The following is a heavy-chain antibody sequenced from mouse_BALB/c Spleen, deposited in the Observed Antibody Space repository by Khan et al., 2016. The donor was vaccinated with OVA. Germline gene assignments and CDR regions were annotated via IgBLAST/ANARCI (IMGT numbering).Heavy chain of an antibody. CDR1: GYTFTSYW. CDR2: TNPTNGRT. J-gene: IGHJ2*01. Sequence: QVQLQQPGAELVKAGASVKMSCKASGYTFTSYWMHWVKQRLGQGLEWFAETNPTNGRTYYNEQFKSKATLTVAKSSSTAYMLLSGPTFEDSAVYYCARIKKIVATYFDYWGQGTTLTVSS. V-gene: IGHV1S81*02. D-gene: IGHD1-1*01. CDR3: ARIKKIVATYFDY.